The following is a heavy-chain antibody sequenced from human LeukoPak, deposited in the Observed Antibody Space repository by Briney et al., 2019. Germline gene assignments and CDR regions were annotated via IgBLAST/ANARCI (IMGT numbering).Heavy chain of an antibody. CDR1: GGTFTGHY. V-gene: IGHV1-2*04. D-gene: IGHD6-6*01. J-gene: IGHJ4*02. Sequence: ASVKVSCKASGGTFTGHYVHWVRQAPGQGLEWMGWINPKSGDTKYAQNFQGWVTMTRDTSISTAYVELSRLRSDDTAVYYCARESAARPKHFDYWGQGTLVTVPS. CDR3: ARESAARPKHFDY. CDR2: INPKSGDT.